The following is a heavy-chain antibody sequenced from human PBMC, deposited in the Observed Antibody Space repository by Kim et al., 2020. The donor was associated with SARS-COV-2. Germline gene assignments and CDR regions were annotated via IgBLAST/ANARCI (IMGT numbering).Heavy chain of an antibody. J-gene: IGHJ5*02. CDR1: GFTFSSYA. CDR3: AKDRYDILTGYYFMLGWFDP. Sequence: GGSLRLSCAASGFTFSSYAMSWVRQAPGKGLEWVSAISGSGGSTYYADSVKGRFTISRDNSKNTLYLQMNSLRAEDTAVYYCAKDRYDILTGYYFMLGWFDPWGQGTLVTVSS. V-gene: IGHV3-23*01. D-gene: IGHD3-9*01. CDR2: ISGSGGST.